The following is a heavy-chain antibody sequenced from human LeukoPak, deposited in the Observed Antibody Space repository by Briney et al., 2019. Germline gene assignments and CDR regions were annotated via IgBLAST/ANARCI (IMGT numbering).Heavy chain of an antibody. J-gene: IGHJ4*02. D-gene: IGHD6-13*01. V-gene: IGHV1-2*02. CDR1: GYTFTGYY. CDR3: ARAPSLVFQDSSWYIY. CDR2: INPNSGGT. Sequence: ASVKVSCKASGYTFTGYYMHWVRQAPGQGLEWMRWINPNSGGTNYAQKFQGRATMTRDTSISTAYMELSRPRSDDTAVYYCARAPSLVFQDSSWYIYWGQGTLVTVSS.